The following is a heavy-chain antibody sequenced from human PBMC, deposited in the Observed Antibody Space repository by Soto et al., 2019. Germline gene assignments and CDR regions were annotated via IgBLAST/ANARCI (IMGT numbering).Heavy chain of an antibody. Sequence: QVQLVQSGAEVKNPGASVKLSCKASGYTFTSSYIHWVRQAPGQGLEWMAIINPNGGSTNYAPNLQGRVTLTRDTSTNTVYIELSSLGSEDTAVYYCARGLTSGDYWGQGTLVTVSS. CDR3: ARGLTSGDY. V-gene: IGHV1-46*01. J-gene: IGHJ4*02. D-gene: IGHD7-27*01. CDR2: INPNGGST. CDR1: GYTFTSSY.